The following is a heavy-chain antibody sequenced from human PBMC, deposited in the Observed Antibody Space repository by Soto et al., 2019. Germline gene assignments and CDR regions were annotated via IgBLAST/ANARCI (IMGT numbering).Heavy chain of an antibody. CDR3: AKDSSYGSGGSHLGSIDY. J-gene: IGHJ4*02. Sequence: VHLLESGGGLVQPGGSLRLSCAASGFSFSRYAMIWVRQAPGKGLEWEAVISYDGSNKYYADSVKGRITISRDNSKNTLYLHMSSLGAEDTAVYYCAKDSSYGSGGSHLGSIDYWGRGPLVTVSS. V-gene: IGHV3-30*18. CDR1: GFSFSRYA. D-gene: IGHD3-10*01. CDR2: ISYDGSNK.